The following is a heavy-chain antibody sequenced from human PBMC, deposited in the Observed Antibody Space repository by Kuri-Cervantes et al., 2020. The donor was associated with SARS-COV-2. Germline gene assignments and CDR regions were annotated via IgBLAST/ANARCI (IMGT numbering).Heavy chain of an antibody. D-gene: IGHD6-13*01. CDR2: IYHSGST. Sequence: SETLSLTCAVSGYSISSGYYWGWIRQPPGKGLEWIGSIYHSGSTYYNPSLKSRVTISVDTSKNQFSLKLSSVTAADTAVYYCARDAHSTPGGYWGQGTLVTVSS. CDR1: GYSISSGYY. V-gene: IGHV4-38-2*02. CDR3: ARDAHSTPGGY. J-gene: IGHJ4*02.